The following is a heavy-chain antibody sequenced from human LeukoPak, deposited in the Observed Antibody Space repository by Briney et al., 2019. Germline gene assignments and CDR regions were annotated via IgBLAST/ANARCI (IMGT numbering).Heavy chain of an antibody. CDR1: GFTFSSYG. J-gene: IGHJ4*02. Sequence: GGSLRLSCAASGFTFSSYGMHWVRQAPGKGLEWVAFIRYDGSKKYYADSVRGRFTISRDNAKNSLYLQMNSLRAEDTAVYYCARDYYDSSGVPGYWGQGTLVTVSS. V-gene: IGHV3-30*02. CDR2: IRYDGSKK. D-gene: IGHD3-22*01. CDR3: ARDYYDSSGVPGY.